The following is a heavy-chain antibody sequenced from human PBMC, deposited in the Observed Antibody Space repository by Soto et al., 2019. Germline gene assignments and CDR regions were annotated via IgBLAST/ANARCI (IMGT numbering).Heavy chain of an antibody. CDR1: GYTFTNYY. J-gene: IGHJ4*02. Sequence: ASVKVSCKASGYTFTNYYLHWVRQAPVQGLEWVGMINPSARSASYAQKLRGRLTMDRDTSTTTVYMELSRLTSEDTAVYYCERDNSAANGVLDHWGLGTLVTVSS. CDR3: ERDNSAANGVLDH. D-gene: IGHD1-1*01. CDR2: INPSARSA. V-gene: IGHV1-46*04.